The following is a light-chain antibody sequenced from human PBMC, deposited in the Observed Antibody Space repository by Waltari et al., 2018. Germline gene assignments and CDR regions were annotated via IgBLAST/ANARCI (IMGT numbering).Light chain of an antibody. CDR3: MQRIQLPAYT. J-gene: IGKJ2*01. V-gene: IGKV2D-29*01. CDR2: QVY. Sequence: DIVMTQTTLSLSVTAGQPASISCQSSQSLLHSDGKTYFYWYVQKPGQPPQLLIYQVYHRFSGVLDRCSGSGSGTDFTMQISRVQAEDVGVYFCMQRIQLPAYTFGQGTKLEIK. CDR1: QSLLHSDGKTY.